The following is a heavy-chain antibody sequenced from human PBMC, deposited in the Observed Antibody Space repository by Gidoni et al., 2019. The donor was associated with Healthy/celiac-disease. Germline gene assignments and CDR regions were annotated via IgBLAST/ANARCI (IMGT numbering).Heavy chain of an antibody. V-gene: IGHV3-23*01. D-gene: IGHD3-16*01. CDR3: AKLMGRYDYVWGNGFDY. Sequence: EVQLLESGGGLVQPGGSLRLSCAASGFTFSSYAMSWVRQAPGKGLEWVSAISGSGGSTYYADSVKGRFTISRDNSKNTLYLQMNSLRAEDTAVYYCAKLMGRYDYVWGNGFDYWGQGTLVTVSS. CDR2: ISGSGGST. CDR1: GFTFSSYA. J-gene: IGHJ4*02.